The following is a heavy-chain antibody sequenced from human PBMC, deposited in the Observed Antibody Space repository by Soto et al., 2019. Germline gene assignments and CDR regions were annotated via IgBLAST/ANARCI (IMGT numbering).Heavy chain of an antibody. CDR3: AKSAYYYGSGSRYYFDY. Sequence: EVQLLESGGGLVQPGGSLRLSCAASGFTFSSYAMSWVRQAPGKGLEWVSAISGSGGSTYYADSVKGRFTISRDNSKNTLYLQMNSLRAEDTAVYYCAKSAYYYGSGSRYYFDYWGQGTLVTVSS. D-gene: IGHD3-10*01. J-gene: IGHJ4*02. CDR2: ISGSGGST. V-gene: IGHV3-23*01. CDR1: GFTFSSYA.